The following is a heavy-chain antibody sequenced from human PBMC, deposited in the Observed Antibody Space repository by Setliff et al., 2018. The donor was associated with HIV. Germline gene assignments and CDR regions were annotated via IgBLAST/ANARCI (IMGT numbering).Heavy chain of an antibody. CDR2: IFRAGNA. J-gene: IGHJ6*03. V-gene: IGHV4-61*02. D-gene: IGHD2-21*01. Sequence: ASETLSLTCTVSGGSINRGAYLWAWIRQPAGKGLEWIGRIFRAGNATYNPSLKSRAILSVDTSQNQFSLQLKHVTAADTAIYYCARYCGGDCYPSAYYMDVWGKGTTVTVSS. CDR1: GGSINRGAYL. CDR3: ARYCGGDCYPSAYYMDV.